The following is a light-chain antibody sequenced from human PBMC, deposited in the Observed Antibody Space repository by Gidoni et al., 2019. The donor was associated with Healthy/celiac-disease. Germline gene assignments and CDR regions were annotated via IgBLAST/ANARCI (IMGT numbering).Light chain of an antibody. CDR1: QSVSSY. J-gene: IGKJ5*01. V-gene: IGKV3-11*01. CDR3: QQRSNGPLIT. Sequence: DIVLTQSPATLSLSPGERATLSCRASQSVSSYLAWYQQKPGQAPRLLIYDASNRATGIPARFSGSGSGTDFTLTISSLEPEDFAVYYCQQRSNGPLITFGQGTRLEIK. CDR2: DAS.